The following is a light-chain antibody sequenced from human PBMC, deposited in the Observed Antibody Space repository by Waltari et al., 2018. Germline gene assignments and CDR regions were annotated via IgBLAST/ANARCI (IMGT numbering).Light chain of an antibody. CDR1: NSDIDAYDY. J-gene: IGLJ2*01. Sequence: QSALTQPASVSGSPGQSIAISCTGTNSDIDAYDYVPWYQQNPGKAPKLILYDVSGRPSGISNRFSGSKSDNTASLTISGLQDEDEADYYCSSYATSNTVVFGGGTKVTVL. V-gene: IGLV2-14*03. CDR2: DVS. CDR3: SSYATSNTVV.